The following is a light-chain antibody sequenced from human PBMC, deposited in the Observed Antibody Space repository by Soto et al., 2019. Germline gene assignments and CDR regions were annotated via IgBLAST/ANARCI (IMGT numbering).Light chain of an antibody. V-gene: IGKV3-20*01. CDR2: AAS. CDR3: QQYASSPQT. Sequence: EIVLTQSPGTLSLSPGERVTLSCRASQSIRSTFLAWYQQKPGQAPRLLIYAASSRATGIPDRFSGSGSGTDFTLTISRLEPEDFAVYYCQQYASSPQTFGQGTNLEIK. CDR1: QSIRSTF. J-gene: IGKJ2*01.